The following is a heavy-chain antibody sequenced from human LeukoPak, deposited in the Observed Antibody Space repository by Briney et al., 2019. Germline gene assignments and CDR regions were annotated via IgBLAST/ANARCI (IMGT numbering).Heavy chain of an antibody. D-gene: IGHD4-17*01. CDR2: INSDGSIT. Sequence: GGSLRLSCAASGFTFTTYCMHWVRQAPGKGLVWVSHINSDGSITSYADSVKGRFTISRDNPKNTLYLQVNSLRAEDTAVYYCANEIRPNDYWGQGTQVTVSS. J-gene: IGHJ4*02. CDR3: ANEIRPNDY. V-gene: IGHV3-74*01. CDR1: GFTFTTYC.